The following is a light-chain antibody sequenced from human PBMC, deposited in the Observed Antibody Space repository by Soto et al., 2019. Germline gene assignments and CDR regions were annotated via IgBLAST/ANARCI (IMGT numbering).Light chain of an antibody. CDR3: QVWDPV. V-gene: IGLV3-21*04. CDR1: NIGSKS. J-gene: IGLJ2*01. CDR2: YDS. Sequence: SSELTQPPSVSVAPGKTARITCGGNNIGSKSVHWYQQKPGQAPVLVIYYDSDRPSGIPERFSGSNSGNTATLTISRVEAGDEADYYCQVWDPVFGGGTKLTVL.